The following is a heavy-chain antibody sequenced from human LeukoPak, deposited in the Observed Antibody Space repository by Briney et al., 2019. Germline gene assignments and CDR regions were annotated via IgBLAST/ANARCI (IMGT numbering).Heavy chain of an antibody. Sequence: ASVKVSCTASGYTFTCYYMHWVRQAPGQGLEWMGWINPNSGGTNYAQKFQGRVTMTRDTSISTAYMELSRLRSDDTAVYYCARAAAPLEAFDYWGQGILVTVSS. J-gene: IGHJ4*01. V-gene: IGHV1-2*02. CDR2: INPNSGGT. CDR1: GYTFTCYY. CDR3: ARAAAPLEAFDY.